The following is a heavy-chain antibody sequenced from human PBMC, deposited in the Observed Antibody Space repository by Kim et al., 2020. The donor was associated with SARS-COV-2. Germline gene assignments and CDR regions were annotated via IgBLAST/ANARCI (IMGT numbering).Heavy chain of an antibody. Sequence: ASVKVSCKASGYTFTSYDINWVRQATGQGLEWMGWMNPNSGNTGYAQKFQGRVTMTRNTSISTAYMELSSLRSEDTAVYYCARGRPLKGYCSGGSCYNWFDPWGQGTLVTVSS. CDR1: GYTFTSYD. V-gene: IGHV1-8*01. D-gene: IGHD2-15*01. CDR2: MNPNSGNT. J-gene: IGHJ5*02. CDR3: ARGRPLKGYCSGGSCYNWFDP.